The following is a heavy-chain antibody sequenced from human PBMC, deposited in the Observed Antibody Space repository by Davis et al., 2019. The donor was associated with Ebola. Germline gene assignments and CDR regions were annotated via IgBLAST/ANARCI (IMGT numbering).Heavy chain of an antibody. V-gene: IGHV3-23*01. CDR1: GFTFSNYD. Sequence: GESLKISCAASGFTFSNYDMSWVRHVPGKGLEWVSTISASEGHTHYSDSVRGRFTISRDNSKNTLYLQMNSLRAEDTATYYCARYCHYTDCSYFDCWGQVTMVAVSS. CDR2: ISASEGHT. CDR3: ARYCHYTDCSYFDC. D-gene: IGHD2-15*01. J-gene: IGHJ4*02.